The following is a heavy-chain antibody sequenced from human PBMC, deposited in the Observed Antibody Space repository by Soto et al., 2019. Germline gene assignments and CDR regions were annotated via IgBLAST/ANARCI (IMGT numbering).Heavy chain of an antibody. CDR2: INHSGST. Sequence: SETLSLTCAVYGGSFSGYYWSWIRQPPGKGLEWIGEINHSGSTNYNPSLKSRVTISVDTSKNQFSLKLSSVTAADTAVYYCARGFQDIVVVPAAPFDYWGQGTLVTVSS. D-gene: IGHD2-2*01. CDR1: GGSFSGYY. J-gene: IGHJ4*02. V-gene: IGHV4-34*01. CDR3: ARGFQDIVVVPAAPFDY.